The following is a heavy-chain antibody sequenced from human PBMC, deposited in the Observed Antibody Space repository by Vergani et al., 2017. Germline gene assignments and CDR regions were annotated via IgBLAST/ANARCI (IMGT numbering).Heavy chain of an antibody. J-gene: IGHJ4*02. CDR3: ARHVTQDYYNDSDYFDY. CDR2: MDYNGRA. V-gene: IGHV4-34*01. Sequence: QVQLQEWGAGLLKTSETLSLTCGVSGGSFSDYYWSWIRQAPGMGLEWIGSMDYNGRAYYTPSLRRRVAISIDTSKMQFSLKLYSLTAADTAIYYCARHVTQDYYNDSDYFDYWGPGTLVTVSS. CDR1: GGSFSDYY. D-gene: IGHD3-22*01.